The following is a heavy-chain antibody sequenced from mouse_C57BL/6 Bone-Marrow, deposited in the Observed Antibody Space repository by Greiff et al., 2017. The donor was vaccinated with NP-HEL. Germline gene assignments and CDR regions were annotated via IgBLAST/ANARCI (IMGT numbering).Heavy chain of an antibody. CDR2: IDPSDSYT. J-gene: IGHJ2*01. CDR1: GYTFTSYW. V-gene: IGHV1-69*01. D-gene: IGHD1-1*01. Sequence: VQLQQPGAELVMPGASVKLSCKASGYTFTSYWMHWVKQRPGQGLEWIGEIDPSDSYTNYNQKFKGKSTLPVDKSSSTAYMQLSSLTSEDSAVYYCAREPRNYYGSTSYYFDYWGQGTTLTVSS. CDR3: AREPRNYYGSTSYYFDY.